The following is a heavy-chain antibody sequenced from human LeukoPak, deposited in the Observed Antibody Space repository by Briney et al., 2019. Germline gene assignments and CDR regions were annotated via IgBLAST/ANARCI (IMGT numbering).Heavy chain of an antibody. CDR3: AAGGPGDWFDP. J-gene: IGHJ5*02. Sequence: PSETLSLTCTVSGGSISSSSYYWGWIRQPPGKGLEWIGSIYYSGSTYYNPSLKSRVTISVDTSKNQFSLKLSSVTAADTAVYYCAAGGPGDWFDPWGQGTLVTVSS. D-gene: IGHD3-16*01. CDR1: GGSISSSSYY. CDR2: IYYSGST. V-gene: IGHV4-39*01.